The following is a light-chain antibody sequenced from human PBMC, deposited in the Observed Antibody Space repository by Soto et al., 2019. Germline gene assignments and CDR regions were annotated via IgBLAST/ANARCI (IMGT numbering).Light chain of an antibody. CDR3: QSYDSSLSVV. Sequence: QSVLTQPRSVSGSPGQSVTISCTGTSNDVGGYDYVSWYQQHPGKAPKLMIFDVAKRPSGVPDRFSGSKSGTSASLAITGLQAEDEADYYCQSYDSSLSVVFGGGTKLTVL. CDR2: DVA. CDR1: SNDVGGYDY. V-gene: IGLV2-11*01. J-gene: IGLJ2*01.